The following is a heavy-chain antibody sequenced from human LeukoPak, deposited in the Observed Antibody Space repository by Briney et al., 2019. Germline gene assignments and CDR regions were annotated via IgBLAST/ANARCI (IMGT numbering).Heavy chain of an antibody. V-gene: IGHV5-51*01. J-gene: IGHJ4*02. CDR2: IYPGDSDT. Sequence: GESLKISCKGSGYSFNTYWIGWVRQMPGKGLEWMGIIYPGDSDTKYSPSFQGQVTISADKSISTAYLQWSSLKASGTAMYYCARRIAAAQFDYWGQGTLVTVSS. D-gene: IGHD6-13*01. CDR3: ARRIAAAQFDY. CDR1: GYSFNTYW.